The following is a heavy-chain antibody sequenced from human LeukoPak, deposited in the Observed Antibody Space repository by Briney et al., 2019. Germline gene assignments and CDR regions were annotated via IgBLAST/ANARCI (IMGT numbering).Heavy chain of an antibody. J-gene: IGHJ6*04. CDR3: ARMGRPTKTIFGVVTASWDV. V-gene: IGHV4-59*01. Sequence: SETLSLTCTVSGGSISSYYWSWIRQPPGKGLEWIGYIYYSGSTNYNPSLKSRVTISVDTSKNQFSLKLSSVTAADTAVYYCARMGRPTKTIFGVVTASWDVWGKGTTVTVSS. CDR2: IYYSGST. D-gene: IGHD3-3*01. CDR1: GGSISSYY.